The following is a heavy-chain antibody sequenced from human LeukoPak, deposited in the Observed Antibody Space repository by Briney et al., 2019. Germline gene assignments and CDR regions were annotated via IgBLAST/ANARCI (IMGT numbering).Heavy chain of an antibody. D-gene: IGHD5-24*01. CDR2: INHRGST. Sequence: SETLSLTCAVYGGSFSGYYWSWIRQPPGKGLEWIGEINHRGSTNYNPSLKRRVTISVDTSKNQFSLKLSSVTAADTAVYYCARNARDGYNRFDYWGQGTLVTVSS. CDR3: ARNARDGYNRFDY. V-gene: IGHV4-34*01. J-gene: IGHJ4*02. CDR1: GGSFSGYY.